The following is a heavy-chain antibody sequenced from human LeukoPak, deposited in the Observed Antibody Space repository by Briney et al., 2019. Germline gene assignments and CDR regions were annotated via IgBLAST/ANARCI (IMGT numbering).Heavy chain of an antibody. CDR2: ISGSGGST. CDR1: GFTFSSYA. Sequence: PGGSLRLSCAASGFTFSSYAMSWVRQAPGKGLEWVSAISGSGGSTYYADSVKGRFTISRDNAKNSLYLQMNSLRAEDTAVYYCARGEESLLWFGDGVDYWGQGTLVTVSS. J-gene: IGHJ4*02. V-gene: IGHV3-23*01. CDR3: ARGEESLLWFGDGVDY. D-gene: IGHD3-10*01.